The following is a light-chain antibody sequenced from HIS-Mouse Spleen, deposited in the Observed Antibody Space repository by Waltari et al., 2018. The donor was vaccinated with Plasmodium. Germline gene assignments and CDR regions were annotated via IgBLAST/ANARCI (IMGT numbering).Light chain of an antibody. CDR1: QSISTW. V-gene: IGKV1-5*03. CDR2: KAS. J-gene: IGKJ1*01. Sequence: DIQMTHSPYPLSASVGDRVTLTCRASQSISTWLSWYQQKPGKAPTLLFYKASSLESGVASRFSGGGSGTEFTLTISSLQPDDVATYYCQQYNRYWTFGQGTKVEIK. CDR3: QQYNRYWT.